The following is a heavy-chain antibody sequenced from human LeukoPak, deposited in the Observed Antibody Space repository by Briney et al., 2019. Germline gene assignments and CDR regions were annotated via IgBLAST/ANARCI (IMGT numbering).Heavy chain of an antibody. CDR1: GGSVSSGSYY. V-gene: IGHV4-61*01. J-gene: IGHJ4*02. CDR2: IYYSGST. Sequence: SETLPLTCTVSGGSVSSGSYYWSWIRQPPGKGLEWIGYIYYSGSTNYNPSLKSRVTISVDTSKNQFSLKLSSVTAADTAVYYCARGPYSSGWYGSEDFDYWGQGTLVTVSS. D-gene: IGHD6-19*01. CDR3: ARGPYSSGWYGSEDFDY.